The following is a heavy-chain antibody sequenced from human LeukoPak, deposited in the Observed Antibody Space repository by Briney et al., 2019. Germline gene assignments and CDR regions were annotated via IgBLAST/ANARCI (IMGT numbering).Heavy chain of an antibody. V-gene: IGHV4-39*02. J-gene: IGHJ4*02. Sequence: SETLSLTCTVSGGSISSSSYYWGWIRQPPGKGLEWIGNIYYSGSTYYSPSLKSRVTISVDTSKNQFSLKLSSVTAADTAVYYCATDRDSSGYCILDYWGQGTLVTVSS. CDR3: ATDRDSSGYCILDY. CDR2: IYYSGST. CDR1: GGSISSSSYY. D-gene: IGHD3-22*01.